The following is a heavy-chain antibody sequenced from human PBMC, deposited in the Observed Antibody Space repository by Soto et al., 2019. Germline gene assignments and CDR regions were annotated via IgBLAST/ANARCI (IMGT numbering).Heavy chain of an antibody. V-gene: IGHV4-30-4*01. J-gene: IGHJ5*02. CDR1: GASISSGDSF. CDR3: ASLNLSFDP. CDR2: IYSSGST. Sequence: QVQLQESGPGLVKPSQTLYLTCTVSGASISSGDSFWSWIRQPPGKGLEWIAYIYSSGSTYYNPSLKRRVAISIDTSKNQFSLNLSSLTAADTAVYYCASLNLSFDPWGQGTLVTVSS.